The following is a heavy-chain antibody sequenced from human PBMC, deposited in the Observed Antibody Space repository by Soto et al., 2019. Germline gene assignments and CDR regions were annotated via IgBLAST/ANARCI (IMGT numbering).Heavy chain of an antibody. J-gene: IGHJ4*02. CDR3: ADLYAYAGNAEESRGSVRDY. V-gene: IGHV1-69*02. CDR2: IIPILGIA. Sequence: GASVKVSCKASGGTFSSYTISWVRQAPGQGLEWMGRIIPILGIANYAQKFQGRVTITADKSTSTAYMELSSLRSEDTAVYYCADLYAYAGNAEESRGSVRDYWGQGTLVTVSS. CDR1: GGTFSSYT. D-gene: IGHD1-1*01.